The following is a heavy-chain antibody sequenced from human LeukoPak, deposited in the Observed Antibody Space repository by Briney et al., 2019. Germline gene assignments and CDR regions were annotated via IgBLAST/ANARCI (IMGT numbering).Heavy chain of an antibody. CDR2: IYYSGST. J-gene: IGHJ4*02. CDR3: ATEGPWLRPKPFDS. V-gene: IGHV4-39*07. D-gene: IGHD5-12*01. Sequence: SETLSLTCTVSGGSISSSNYYWGWIRQPPGKGLEWIGSIYYSGSTYYNPSLETRVTISVDTSKNQFSLQLTSVIAADTAVYYCATEGPWLRPKPFDSWGQGTLVTVSS. CDR1: GGSISSSNYY.